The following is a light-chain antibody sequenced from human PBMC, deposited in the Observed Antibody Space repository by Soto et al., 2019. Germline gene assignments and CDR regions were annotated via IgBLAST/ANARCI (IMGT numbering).Light chain of an antibody. CDR1: QSVSGSY. CDR3: QQYNNWPPYT. J-gene: IGKJ2*01. Sequence: EIVLTQSPGTLSLSPGERGTLSCRASQSVSGSYLAWYQQKPGRAPRLLIYGASTRATGIPARFSGSGSGTEFTLTISSLQSEDYAVYYCQQYNNWPPYTFGQGTKVDIK. CDR2: GAS. V-gene: IGKV3-15*01.